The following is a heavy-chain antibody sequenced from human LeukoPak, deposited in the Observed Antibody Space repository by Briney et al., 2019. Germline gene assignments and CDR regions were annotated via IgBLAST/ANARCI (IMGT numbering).Heavy chain of an antibody. D-gene: IGHD6-13*01. CDR3: TRQPGFRSSWPLLFDY. CDR1: GGSISSGGYY. V-gene: IGHV4-39*01. J-gene: IGHJ4*02. CDR2: IYYSGST. Sequence: SQTLSLTCTVSGGSISSGGYYWSWIRQPPGKGLEWIGSIYYSGSTYYNPYLKSRVTISVDTSKNHFSLKLSSVTASDTAVYYCTRQPGFRSSWPLLFDYWGQGTLVTVSS.